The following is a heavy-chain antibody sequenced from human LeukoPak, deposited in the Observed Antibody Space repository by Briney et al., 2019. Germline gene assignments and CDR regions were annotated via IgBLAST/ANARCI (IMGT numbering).Heavy chain of an antibody. Sequence: SETLCLTCAGSGESLSGYYRSWIRQPPGKGLECIWGIYHSGGATYNPPPQRGVTTSVDTSKNKISLKLSSVTAAGTPVYYCAREETGIAAAGTPPWFDPWGQGTLVAVSS. CDR2: IYHSGGA. CDR3: AREETGIAAAGTPPWFDP. V-gene: IGHV4-34*01. J-gene: IGHJ5*02. D-gene: IGHD6-13*01. CDR1: GESLSGYY.